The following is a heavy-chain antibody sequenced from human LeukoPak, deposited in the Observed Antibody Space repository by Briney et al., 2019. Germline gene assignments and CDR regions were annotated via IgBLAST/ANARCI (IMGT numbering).Heavy chain of an antibody. CDR3: ARDQGYGSGAFDY. J-gene: IGHJ4*02. CDR1: GGTFSSYA. D-gene: IGHD3-10*01. V-gene: IGHV1-69*05. Sequence: GASVKVSCKASGGTFSSYAISWVRQAPGQGLEWMGGIILIFGTANYAQKFQGRVTITTDESTSTAYMELSSLRSEDTAVYYCARDQGYGSGAFDYWGQGTLVTVSS. CDR2: IILIFGTA.